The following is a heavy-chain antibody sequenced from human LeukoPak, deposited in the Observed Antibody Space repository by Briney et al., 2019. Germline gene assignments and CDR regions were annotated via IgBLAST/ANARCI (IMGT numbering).Heavy chain of an antibody. D-gene: IGHD4-17*01. V-gene: IGHV4-39*01. J-gene: IGHJ4*02. Sequence: PSETLSLTCTVSGGSISSSSYYWGWIRQPPGKGLEWIGSIYYSGSTYYNPSLKSRVTISVDTSKNQFSLKLSSVTAADTAVYYCASMHDYGDFLPFDYWGQGTLVTVSS. CDR3: ASMHDYGDFLPFDY. CDR2: IYYSGST. CDR1: GGSISSSSYY.